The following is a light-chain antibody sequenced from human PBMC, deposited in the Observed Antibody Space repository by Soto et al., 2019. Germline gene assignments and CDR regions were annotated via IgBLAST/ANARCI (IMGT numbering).Light chain of an antibody. Sequence: DIQMTQSPSSLSASVGDRVTITYQASQDISNYLNWYQQKPGKAPKLLIYDASNLETGVPSRFSGSVSGTDFTFTISSLQPEDIATYYCQQYDNLPFTFGPGTKVDIK. CDR2: DAS. J-gene: IGKJ3*01. CDR3: QQYDNLPFT. V-gene: IGKV1-33*01. CDR1: QDISNY.